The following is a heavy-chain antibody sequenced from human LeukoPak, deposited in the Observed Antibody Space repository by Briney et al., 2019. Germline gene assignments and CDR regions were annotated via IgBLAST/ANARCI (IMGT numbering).Heavy chain of an antibody. Sequence: GGSLRLSCAASGFTFDDYAMHWVRQAPGKGLEWVSLISGDGGSTYYADSVKGRFTISRDNSKNSLYLQMNSLRTEDAALYYCAKDRREDGYWYYFDYWGQGTLVTVSS. J-gene: IGHJ4*02. CDR3: AKDRREDGYWYYFDY. D-gene: IGHD2-21*02. CDR2: ISGDGGST. CDR1: GFTFDDYA. V-gene: IGHV3-43*02.